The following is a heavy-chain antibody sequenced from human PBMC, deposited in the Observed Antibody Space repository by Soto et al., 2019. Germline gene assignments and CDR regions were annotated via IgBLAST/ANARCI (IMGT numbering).Heavy chain of an antibody. V-gene: IGHV3-66*01. CDR1: GFTVSSNY. Sequence: PGGSLRLSCAASGFTVSSNYMSWVRQAPGKGLEWVSVIYSGGSTYYAGSVKGRFTISRDNSKNTLYLQMNSLRAEDTAVYYCASRPSIAAAGLYYYYYMDVWGKGTTVTVSS. CDR3: ASRPSIAAAGLYYYYYMDV. CDR2: IYSGGST. D-gene: IGHD6-13*01. J-gene: IGHJ6*03.